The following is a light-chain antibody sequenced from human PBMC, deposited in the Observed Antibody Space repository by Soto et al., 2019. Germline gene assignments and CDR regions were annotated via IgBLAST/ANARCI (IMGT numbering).Light chain of an antibody. CDR2: WAS. Sequence: DIVMTQSPDSLAVSLGERATISCRSSQAIFRDSSGRNLLAWYQQKPGQPPKLLIYWASTRESGVPDRFSGSGSGTDFTLTISSLHAEAVAVYYCQQFYNPTLFTFGQGTKLEI. J-gene: IGKJ2*01. CDR3: QQFYNPTLFT. CDR1: QAIFRDSSGRNL. V-gene: IGKV4-1*01.